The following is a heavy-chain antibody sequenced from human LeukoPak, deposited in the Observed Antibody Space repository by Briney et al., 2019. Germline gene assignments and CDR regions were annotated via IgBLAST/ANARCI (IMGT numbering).Heavy chain of an antibody. CDR2: IKEDGSEK. V-gene: IGHV3-7*01. Sequence: GGSLRLSCAASAFTFSSNWMTWVRQAPGKGLEWVANIKEDGSEKYYVDSVKGRFTISRDNAKNSLYLQVNSLRAEDTAVYYCARGSPPDYWGQGTLVTVSS. J-gene: IGHJ4*02. CDR3: ARGSPPDY. CDR1: AFTFSSNW.